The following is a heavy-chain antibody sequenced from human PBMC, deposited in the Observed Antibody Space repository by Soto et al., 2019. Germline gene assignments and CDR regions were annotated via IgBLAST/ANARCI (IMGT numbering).Heavy chain of an antibody. J-gene: IGHJ3*02. CDR2: IYPSDSDT. Sequence: GESLKISCQGSGYNFAGYWIAWVRQMPGKGLELMGIIYPSDSDTRYRPSFQGQVTISADKSISSAYLQWSSLRASDTAMYYCAKPLGPGAFHIWGQGTKVTVSS. CDR1: GYNFAGYW. CDR3: AKPLGPGAFHI. V-gene: IGHV5-51*01.